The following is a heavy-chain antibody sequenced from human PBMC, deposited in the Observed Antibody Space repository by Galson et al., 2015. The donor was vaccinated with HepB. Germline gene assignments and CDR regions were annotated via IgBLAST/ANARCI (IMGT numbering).Heavy chain of an antibody. V-gene: IGHV3-74*01. CDR3: ARDAEGGSYYSDY. J-gene: IGHJ4*02. CDR2: INSDGSST. D-gene: IGHD1-26*01. Sequence: SLRLSCAASGFTFSSYWMHWVRQAPGKGLVWVSRINSDGSSTSYADSVKGRFTISRDNAKNTLYLQMNSLRAEDTAVYYCARDAEGGSYYSDYWGQGTLVTVSS. CDR1: GFTFSSYW.